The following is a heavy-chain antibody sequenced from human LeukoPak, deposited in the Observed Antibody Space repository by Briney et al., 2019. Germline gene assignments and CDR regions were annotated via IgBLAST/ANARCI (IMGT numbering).Heavy chain of an antibody. Sequence: PGGSLRLSCAASGITVSSNYMSWVRQAPGKGLEWVSVIYSGGATYYADSVKGRFTISRDNAKNSLYLQMNSLRAEDTAVYYCARGGVVGARAYWGQGTLVTVSS. D-gene: IGHD2-15*01. CDR3: ARGGVVGARAY. CDR2: IYSGGAT. J-gene: IGHJ4*02. V-gene: IGHV3-66*01. CDR1: GITVSSNY.